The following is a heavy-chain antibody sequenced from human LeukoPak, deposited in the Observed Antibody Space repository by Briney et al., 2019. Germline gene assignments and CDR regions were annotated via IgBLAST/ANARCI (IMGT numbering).Heavy chain of an antibody. D-gene: IGHD3-16*01. V-gene: IGHV3-23*01. CDR1: GFTFSSYA. Sequence: TGGSLRLSCAASGFTFSSYAMSWVRQAPGKGRECVSAIGGSGGTTYYADSVKGRFTISRDNSKNTLYLQISSLRAEDTAVYYCARLAITGSYTYDDYWGQGTLVTVSS. J-gene: IGHJ4*02. CDR3: ARLAITGSYTYDDY. CDR2: IGGSGGTT.